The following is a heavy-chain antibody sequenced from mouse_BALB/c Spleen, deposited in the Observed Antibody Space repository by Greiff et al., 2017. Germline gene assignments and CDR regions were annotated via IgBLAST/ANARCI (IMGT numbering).Heavy chain of an antibody. V-gene: IGHV5-4*02. CDR1: GFTFSDYY. D-gene: IGHD1-1*01. CDR3: ARGFMYYFDY. J-gene: IGHJ2*01. CDR2: ISDGGSYT. Sequence: EVQGVESGGGLVKPGGSLKLSCAASGFTFSDYYMYWVRQTPEKRLEWVATISDGGSYTYYPDSVKGRFTISRDNAKNNLYLQMSSLKSEDTAMYYCARGFMYYFDYWGQGTTLTVSS.